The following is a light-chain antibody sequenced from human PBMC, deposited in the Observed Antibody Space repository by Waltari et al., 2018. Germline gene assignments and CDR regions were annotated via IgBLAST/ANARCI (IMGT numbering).Light chain of an antibody. CDR2: KAC. V-gene: IGKV1-5*03. J-gene: IGKJ1*01. Sequence: DIQVTQSPSTLSASVGDRVTITCRASRSIVVWLAWYQQKPGKAPNRLIYKACSLEGGVPSRFSGSGSGTEFTLTINSLQPDDFATYYCLQYHASPGAFGPGTKVEIK. CDR3: LQYHASPGA. CDR1: RSIVVW.